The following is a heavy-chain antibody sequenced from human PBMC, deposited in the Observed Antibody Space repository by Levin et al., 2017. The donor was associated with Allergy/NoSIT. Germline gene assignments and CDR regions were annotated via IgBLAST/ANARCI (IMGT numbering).Heavy chain of an antibody. Sequence: GESLKISCKASGYTFTGYYMHWVRQAPGQGLEWMGWINPNSGGTNYAQKFQGWVTMTRDTSISTAYMELSRLRSDDTAVYYCGRDGGVDTAMASAGWFDPWGQGTLVTVSS. D-gene: IGHD5-18*01. CDR1: GYTFTGYY. V-gene: IGHV1-2*04. J-gene: IGHJ5*02. CDR2: INPNSGGT. CDR3: GRDGGVDTAMASAGWFDP.